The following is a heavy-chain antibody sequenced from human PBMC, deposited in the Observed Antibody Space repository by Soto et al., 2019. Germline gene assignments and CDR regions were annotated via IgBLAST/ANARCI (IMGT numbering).Heavy chain of an antibody. CDR1: GCRFISYW. CDR2: IYPGDSDT. CDR3: ARLESWPSGYSYGSNYYYYGMDV. J-gene: IGHJ6*02. D-gene: IGHD5-18*01. V-gene: IGHV5-51*01. Sequence: GESLKISCQGSGCRFISYWIGWVRKIPGKGLEWMGIIYPGDSDTRYSPSFQGQVTISADKSISTAYLQWSSLKASDTAMYYCARLESWPSGYSYGSNYYYYGMDVWGQGTTVTVSS.